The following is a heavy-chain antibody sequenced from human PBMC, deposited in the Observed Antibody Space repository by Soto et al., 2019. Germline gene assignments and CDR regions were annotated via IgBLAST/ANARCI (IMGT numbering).Heavy chain of an antibody. Sequence: XSVKVSCKASGYTFTSYAMHWVRQAPGQRLEWMGWINAGNGNTKYSQKFQGRVTITRDTSASTAYMELSSLRSEDTAVYYCARDFYYGSGAPGVVDYWGQGTLVTVSS. CDR2: INAGNGNT. D-gene: IGHD3-10*01. V-gene: IGHV1-3*01. CDR1: GYTFTSYA. J-gene: IGHJ4*02. CDR3: ARDFYYGSGAPGVVDY.